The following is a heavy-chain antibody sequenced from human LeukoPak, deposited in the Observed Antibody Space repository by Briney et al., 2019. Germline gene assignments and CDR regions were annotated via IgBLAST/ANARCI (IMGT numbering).Heavy chain of an antibody. CDR3: ARDGQWLAIDAFDI. J-gene: IGHJ3*02. V-gene: IGHV3-30*03. CDR2: ISYDGSNK. D-gene: IGHD6-19*01. CDR1: GFTFSSYG. Sequence: PGRSLRLSCAASGFTFSSYGMHWVRQAPGKGLEWVAVISYDGSNKYYADSVKGRFTISRDNSKNTLYLQMNSLRAEDTAVYYCARDGQWLAIDAFDIWGQGTMVTVSS.